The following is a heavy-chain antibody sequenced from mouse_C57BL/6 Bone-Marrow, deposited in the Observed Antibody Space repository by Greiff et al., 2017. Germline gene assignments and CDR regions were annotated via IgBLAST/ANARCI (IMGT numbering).Heavy chain of an antibody. CDR2: IYPRSGNT. J-gene: IGHJ2*01. Sequence: VQRVESGAELARPGASVKLSCKASGYTFTSSGISWVKQRTGQGLEWIGEIYPRSGNTYYNEKFKGKATLTADKSSSTAYMELRSLTSEDSAVYFCARSPGGYFDYWGQGTTLTVSS. V-gene: IGHV1-81*01. CDR3: ARSPGGYFDY. CDR1: GYTFTSSG.